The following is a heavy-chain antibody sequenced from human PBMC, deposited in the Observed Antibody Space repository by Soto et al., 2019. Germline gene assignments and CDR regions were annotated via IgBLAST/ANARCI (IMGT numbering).Heavy chain of an antibody. V-gene: IGHV3-30*18. CDR1: GFTFSSYG. D-gene: IGHD3-3*01. CDR3: AKYGVRFLEWLTNSLYGMDV. Sequence: PGGSLRLSCAASGFTFSSYGMHWVRQAPGKGLEWVAVISYDGSNKYYADSVKGRFTISRDNSKNTLYLQMNSLRAEGTAVYYCAKYGVRFLEWLTNSLYGMDVWGQGTTVTVSS. J-gene: IGHJ6*02. CDR2: ISYDGSNK.